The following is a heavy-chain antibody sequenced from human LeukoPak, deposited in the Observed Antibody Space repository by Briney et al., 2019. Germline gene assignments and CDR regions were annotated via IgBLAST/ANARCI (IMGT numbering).Heavy chain of an antibody. Sequence: AGESLKTSCKGSGYSFTSYWIGWVRPMPGKGLEWMGIIYPGDSDTRYSPSFQGQVTISADKSIRTAYLQWSSLKASDTAMYYCATHYGDYSAAFDIWGQGTMVTVSS. CDR3: ATHYGDYSAAFDI. CDR1: GYSFTSYW. CDR2: IYPGDSDT. J-gene: IGHJ3*02. V-gene: IGHV5-51*01. D-gene: IGHD4-17*01.